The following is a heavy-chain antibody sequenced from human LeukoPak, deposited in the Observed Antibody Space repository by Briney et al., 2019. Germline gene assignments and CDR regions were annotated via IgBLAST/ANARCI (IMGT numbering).Heavy chain of an antibody. CDR3: ATDREGDPSCYYLV. V-gene: IGHV3-23*01. CDR2: ISANGGET. Sequence: PGGSLRLSCAASGFTFSDYVMTWVRQAPGKGLEWVSSISANGGETSYADSVKGRFTISRDNSKNTLFLQMNSLRVEDSAVYYCATDREGDPSCYYLVGGQGTLITVSS. J-gene: IGHJ4*02. D-gene: IGHD3-22*01. CDR1: GFTFSDYV.